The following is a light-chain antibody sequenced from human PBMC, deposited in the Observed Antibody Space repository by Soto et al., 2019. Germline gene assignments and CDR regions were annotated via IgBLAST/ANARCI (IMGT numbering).Light chain of an antibody. CDR1: STDVGDSTY. V-gene: IGLV2-14*03. Sequence: QSVLTQPASVSGSPGQSITVSCTGVSTDVGDSTYVCWYQQHPGKAPRLIIFDVNNRPSGVSTGFSGSKYGKTASLTISGLQAADEAHYFCPSYRRGPLYVFGNGTKVTVL. CDR2: DVN. J-gene: IGLJ1*01. CDR3: PSYRRGPLYV.